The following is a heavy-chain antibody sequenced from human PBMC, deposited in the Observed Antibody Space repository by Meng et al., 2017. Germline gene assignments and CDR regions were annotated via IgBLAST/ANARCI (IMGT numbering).Heavy chain of an antibody. CDR3: ASMGY. CDR1: GVAFCSCD. V-gene: IGHV3-30*17. CDR2: ISYDGSKK. Sequence: APLGATGGRALHSCCSLCPPCAAAGVAFCSCDIHWNAQDPGTVLEWVAVISYDGSKKYNPDTVKDRFNIHRDNSMNTLYLQMTSMKAEDKAVYYCASMGYWGQGTLVTVSS. J-gene: IGHJ4*02. D-gene: IGHD3-10*01.